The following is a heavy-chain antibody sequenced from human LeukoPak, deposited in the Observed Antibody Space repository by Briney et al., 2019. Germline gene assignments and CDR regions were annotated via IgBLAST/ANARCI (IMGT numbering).Heavy chain of an antibody. Sequence: VASVKVSCKASGYTFTGYYMHWVRQAPGQGLEWMGWINPNSGGTNYAQKFQGRVTMTRDTSISTAYMELSRLRSDDTAVYYCPRDLGPYGDSPNCYYYGMDVWGQGTTVTVSS. J-gene: IGHJ6*02. CDR2: INPNSGGT. D-gene: IGHD4-17*01. CDR3: PRDLGPYGDSPNCYYYGMDV. CDR1: GYTFTGYY. V-gene: IGHV1-2*02.